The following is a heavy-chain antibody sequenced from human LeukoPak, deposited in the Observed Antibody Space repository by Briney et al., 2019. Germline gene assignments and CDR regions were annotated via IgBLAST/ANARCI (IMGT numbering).Heavy chain of an antibody. J-gene: IGHJ4*02. D-gene: IGHD3-3*01. Sequence: GGSLRLSCAASGFTFSNGWMNWVRQAPGKGLEWVGRIKSKADGGTTDYAAPVKGRFTISRDDSKRTLYLQMNSLKTEDTAVYYCTTDPGRDSTFGVIIMGYFDYWGQGTLVTVSS. CDR2: IKSKADGGTT. CDR3: TTDPGRDSTFGVIIMGYFDY. CDR1: GFTFSNGW. V-gene: IGHV3-15*01.